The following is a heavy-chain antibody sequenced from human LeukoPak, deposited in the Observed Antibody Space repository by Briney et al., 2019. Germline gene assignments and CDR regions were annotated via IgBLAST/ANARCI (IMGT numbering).Heavy chain of an antibody. CDR2: INPSGGST. Sequence: ASVKVSCKASGYTFTNYYMHWVRQAPGQGLEWMGIINPSGGSTTYAQKFQGRVTMTRDTSTNTVYMELSSLGSEDTAVYYCARGGLSRISRISDYWGQGTLVTVSS. V-gene: IGHV1-46*01. CDR1: GYTFTNYY. D-gene: IGHD3-3*02. CDR3: ARGGLSRISRISDY. J-gene: IGHJ4*02.